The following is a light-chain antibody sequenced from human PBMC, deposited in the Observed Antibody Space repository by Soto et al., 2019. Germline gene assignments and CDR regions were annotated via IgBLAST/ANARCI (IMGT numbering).Light chain of an antibody. CDR3: QQYGSSPL. Sequence: EIVLTQSPGTLSLSPGERATLSCRASQRVSSSYLAWYQQKPGQAPRLLIYGASSRATGIPDRFSGSGSGTDFTLTIRRLETEDFAVYYCQQYGSSPLFGQGTKLEIK. CDR1: QRVSSSY. J-gene: IGKJ2*01. V-gene: IGKV3-20*01. CDR2: GAS.